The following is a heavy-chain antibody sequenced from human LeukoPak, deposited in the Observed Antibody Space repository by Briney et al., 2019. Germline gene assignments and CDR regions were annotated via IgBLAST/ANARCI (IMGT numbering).Heavy chain of an antibody. CDR3: AKFPSYDSSSHDGIDV. V-gene: IGHV3-23*01. CDR1: GFIFKNHA. Sequence: PGGSLRLSCAASGFIFKNHAMSWVRQAPGKVLEWVSATSGSGGTKFYADSVKGRFTISRDNSKDTLYLQMNSLRAEDTAIYYCAKFPSYDSSSHDGIDVWGQGTRVTVSS. CDR2: TSGSGGTK. D-gene: IGHD3-22*01. J-gene: IGHJ3*01.